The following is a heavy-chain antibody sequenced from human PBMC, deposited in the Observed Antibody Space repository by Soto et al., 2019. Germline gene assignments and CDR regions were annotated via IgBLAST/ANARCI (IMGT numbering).Heavy chain of an antibody. CDR3: ARGTTVTTPDYYYYMDV. D-gene: IGHD4-17*01. CDR1: SGSISSSNW. CDR2: IYHSGST. Sequence: SETLSLTCAVSSGSISSSNWWSWVRQPPGKGLEWIGEIYHSGSTNYNPSLKSRVTISVDKSTNQFSLKLSSVTAADTAVYYCARGTTVTTPDYYYYMDVWGKGTTVTVSS. V-gene: IGHV4-4*02. J-gene: IGHJ6*03.